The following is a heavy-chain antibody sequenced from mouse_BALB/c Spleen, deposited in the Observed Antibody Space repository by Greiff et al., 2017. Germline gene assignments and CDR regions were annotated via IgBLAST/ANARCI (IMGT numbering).Heavy chain of an antibody. CDR1: GFSFSSFG. V-gene: IGHV5-17*02. J-gene: IGHJ4*01. CDR2: ISSGSSTI. CDR3: AISTYRSYSMDY. Sequence: EVKRVESGGGLVQPGGSRKLSCAASGFSFSSFGMHWVRQAPEKGLEWVAYISSGSSTIYYADTVKGRFTISRDNPKNTLFLQMTSLRSEDTAMYYCAISTYRSYSMDYWGQGTSVTVSA. D-gene: IGHD2-14*01.